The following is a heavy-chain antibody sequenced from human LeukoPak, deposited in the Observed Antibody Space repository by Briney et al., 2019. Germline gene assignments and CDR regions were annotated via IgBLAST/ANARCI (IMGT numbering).Heavy chain of an antibody. D-gene: IGHD3-3*01. J-gene: IGHJ6*03. CDR1: GFAFSNFA. Sequence: RAGGSLRLPCAASGFAFSNFAMSWVRQAPGKGLEWVSAMSGSGYYTYYVESVKGRFTISRDNSKNTLYLHMNSLRADDTAVYYCAKMEGQRLYDYCMDVWGRGTTVTVSS. CDR3: AKMEGQRLYDYCMDV. V-gene: IGHV3-23*01. CDR2: MSGSGYYT.